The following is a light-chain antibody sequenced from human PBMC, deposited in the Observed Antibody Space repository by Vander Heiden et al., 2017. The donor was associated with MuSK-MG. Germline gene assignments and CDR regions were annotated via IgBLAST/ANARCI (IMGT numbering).Light chain of an antibody. CDR3: QKDNSAPRT. CDR1: QGISNY. Sequence: DIQMTPSPSSLSASVGDRVTITCRASQGISNYLAWYQQKPGKVPKLLIYAASTLQSGVPSRFSGSASGTDFTLTISILQPEDVATYYCQKDNSAPRTFGQGTKLEIK. CDR2: AAS. J-gene: IGKJ2*01. V-gene: IGKV1-27*01.